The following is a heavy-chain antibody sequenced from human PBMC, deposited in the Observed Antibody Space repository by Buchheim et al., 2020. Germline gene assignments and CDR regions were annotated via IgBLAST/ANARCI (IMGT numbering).Heavy chain of an antibody. CDR1: GFTVSRYW. Sequence: EVQLVESGGGLVQPGQSLRLSCAASGFTVSRYWMHWVRQVPGKGLVWVSRIDGDGSAADYADSVTGRVTVSRDNAKNPVYLQLNSLRAEDTAVYYCARASNSRDYFDSWGQGTL. V-gene: IGHV3-74*01. D-gene: IGHD4-23*01. J-gene: IGHJ4*02. CDR3: ARASNSRDYFDS. CDR2: IDGDGSAA.